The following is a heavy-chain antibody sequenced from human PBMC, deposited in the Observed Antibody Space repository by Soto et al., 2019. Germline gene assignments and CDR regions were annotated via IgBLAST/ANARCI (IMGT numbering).Heavy chain of an antibody. J-gene: IGHJ4*02. CDR2: ISYDGSNK. V-gene: IGHV3-30*03. CDR1: GFTFSSYG. Sequence: PGGSLRLSCAASGFTFSSYGMHWVRQAPGKGLEWVAVISYDGSNKYYADSVKGRFTISRENARDSVYLQMNSLRAEDTAVYFCAREFCSAGLCYGWYYLDHWGQGTLVTVSS. D-gene: IGHD2-15*01. CDR3: AREFCSAGLCYGWYYLDH.